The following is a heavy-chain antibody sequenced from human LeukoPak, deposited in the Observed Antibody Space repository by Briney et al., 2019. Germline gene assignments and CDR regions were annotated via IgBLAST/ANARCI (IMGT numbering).Heavy chain of an antibody. V-gene: IGHV1-69*05. CDR1: GGTFSSYA. Sequence: ASVKVSCKASGGTFSSYAISRVRQAPGQGLEWMGGIIPIFGTANYAQKFQGRVTITTDESTSTAYMELSSLRSEDTAVYYCARDGDFWSDWASWGQGTLVTVSS. CDR3: ARDGDFWSDWAS. J-gene: IGHJ5*02. CDR2: IIPIFGTA. D-gene: IGHD3-3*01.